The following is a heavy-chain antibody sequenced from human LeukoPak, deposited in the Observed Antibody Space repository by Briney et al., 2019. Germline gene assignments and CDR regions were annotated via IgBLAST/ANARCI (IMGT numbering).Heavy chain of an antibody. V-gene: IGHV1-69*06. CDR1: GGTFSSYA. J-gene: IGHJ3*02. Sequence: ASVKVSCKASGGTFSSYAISWVRQAPGQGLEWMGGIIPIFGTANYAQKFQGRVTITADKSTSTAYMELSSLRSEDTAVYYCARDLSPNYYGSGSRLDAFDIWGQGTMVTVSS. CDR3: ARDLSPNYYGSGSRLDAFDI. CDR2: IIPIFGTA. D-gene: IGHD3-10*01.